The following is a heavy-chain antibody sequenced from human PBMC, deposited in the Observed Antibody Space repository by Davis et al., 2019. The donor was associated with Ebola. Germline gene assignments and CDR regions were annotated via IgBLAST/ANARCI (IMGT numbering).Heavy chain of an antibody. D-gene: IGHD1-26*01. CDR3: ARGYVGTSADFDH. Sequence: GGSLRLSCVASGFTFSNYGMHWVRQAPGKGLEWVAFISYHGKNIPYADSVWGRFTISRDNSKKTVYLQMNSLRTEDTALYHCARGYVGTSADFDHWGQGTLVTVSS. J-gene: IGHJ4*02. CDR1: GFTFSNYG. V-gene: IGHV3-30*03. CDR2: ISYHGKNI.